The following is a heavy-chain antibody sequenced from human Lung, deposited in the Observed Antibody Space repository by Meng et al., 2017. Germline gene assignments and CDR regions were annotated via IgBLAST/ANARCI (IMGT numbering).Heavy chain of an antibody. CDR2: ISGFNGYT. J-gene: IGHJ4*02. CDR3: AAPGPSAEAGFDY. D-gene: IGHD6-13*01. Sequence: VHAGAAGKKLGAAVTLSGKAPGHTLSTYGIMWVRQAPGQGLEYVGWISGFNGYTNYAQKFQGRVSMTTDTSTSTAYMEVRSLRSDDTAVYYCAAPGPSAEAGFDYWGQGTLVTVSS. CDR1: GHTLSTYG. V-gene: IGHV1-18*01.